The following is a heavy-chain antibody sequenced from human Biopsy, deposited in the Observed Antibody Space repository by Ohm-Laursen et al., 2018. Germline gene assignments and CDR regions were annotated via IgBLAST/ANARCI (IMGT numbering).Heavy chain of an antibody. CDR3: TGDSGGLGDY. J-gene: IGHJ4*02. Sequence: SLRLSCAASGFTFSRFVMHWVRQAPGKGLMWVSRIHGDERSATYAEPVKGRFTISRDNAKNTLHLQMNSLRAEDTAVYYCTGDSGGLGDYWGQGTLVTVSS. V-gene: IGHV3-74*03. CDR2: IHGDERSA. CDR1: GFTFSRFV. D-gene: IGHD2-8*02.